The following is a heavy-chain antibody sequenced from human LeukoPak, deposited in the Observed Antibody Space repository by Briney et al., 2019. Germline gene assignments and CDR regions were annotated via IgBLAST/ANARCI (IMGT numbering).Heavy chain of an antibody. V-gene: IGHV3-33*01. J-gene: IGHJ4*02. CDR3: ARDGYYYDSSGPFDY. D-gene: IGHD3-22*01. CDR1: GFTFSSYG. CDR2: IWYDGSNK. Sequence: GRSLRLSCAASGFTFSSYGMHWVRQAPGKGLEWEAVIWYDGSNKYYADSVKGRFTISRDNSKNTLYLQMNSLRAEDTAVYYCARDGYYYDSSGPFDYWGQGTLVTVSS.